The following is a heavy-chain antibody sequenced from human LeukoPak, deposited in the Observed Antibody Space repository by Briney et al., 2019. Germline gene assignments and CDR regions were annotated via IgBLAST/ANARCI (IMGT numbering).Heavy chain of an antibody. Sequence: SETLSLTCTVSGGSISSYYWSWIRQPPGKGLEWLGYIYYSGSTNYNPSLKSRVTISVDTSKNQFSLKLSSVTAADTAVYYCARDIDDCSSTSCHGDAFDIWGQGTMGTVSS. CDR1: GGSISSYY. CDR2: IYYSGST. J-gene: IGHJ3*02. V-gene: IGHV4-59*01. CDR3: ARDIDDCSSTSCHGDAFDI. D-gene: IGHD2-2*01.